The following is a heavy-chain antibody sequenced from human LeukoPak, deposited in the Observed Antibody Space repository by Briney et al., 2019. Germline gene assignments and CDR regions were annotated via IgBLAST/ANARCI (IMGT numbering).Heavy chain of an antibody. D-gene: IGHD3-22*01. J-gene: IGHJ4*02. V-gene: IGHV3-66*01. Sequence: GGSLRLSCAAPGVTVSNSYMNSGRQAPGKGLEWVSLIYSGGGTYYADSVKGGFTISRDNSKNTLYLQMNSLRAEDTAVYYCARNYYDSRAYYYFDYWGQGTLVTVSS. CDR3: ARNYYDSRAYYYFDY. CDR1: GVTVSNSY. CDR2: IYSGGGT.